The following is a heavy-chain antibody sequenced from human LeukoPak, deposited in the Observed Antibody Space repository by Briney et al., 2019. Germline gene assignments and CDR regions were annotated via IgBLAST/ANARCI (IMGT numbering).Heavy chain of an antibody. J-gene: IGHJ3*02. CDR2: IYPGDSDT. CDR1: GYSFTSYW. D-gene: IGHD3-10*01. Sequence: GESLKISCKGSGYSFTSYWIGWVRQMPGKGLEWMGIIYPGDSDTRYSPSFQGQVTISADKSIGTAYLQWSSLKASDTAMHYCARRLTMVRGVSAFDIWGQGTMVTVSS. V-gene: IGHV5-51*01. CDR3: ARRLTMVRGVSAFDI.